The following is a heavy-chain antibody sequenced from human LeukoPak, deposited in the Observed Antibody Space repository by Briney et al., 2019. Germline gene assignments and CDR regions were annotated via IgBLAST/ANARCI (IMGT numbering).Heavy chain of an antibody. D-gene: IGHD3-22*01. J-gene: IGHJ4*02. V-gene: IGHV3-53*01. Sequence: GGSLRLSCAASGFTVSRNYMSWVRQAPGKGLEWVSFIYSGGSAYYADSVKGRFTISRDNAKNSLYLQMNSLRAEDTAVYYCARVREYYDSSGPIDYWGQGTLVTVSS. CDR1: GFTVSRNY. CDR3: ARVREYYDSSGPIDY. CDR2: IYSGGSA.